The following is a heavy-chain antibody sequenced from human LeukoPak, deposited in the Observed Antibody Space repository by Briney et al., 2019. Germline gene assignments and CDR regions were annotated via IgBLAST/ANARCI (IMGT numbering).Heavy chain of an antibody. CDR2: IYHSGST. CDR1: GYSISSDYY. Sequence: PSETLSLTCTVSGYSISSDYYWGWIRQPPGKGLEWIGSIYHSGSTYYNPFLKSRVTISVDTSKNQFSLKLSSVTAADTAVYYCARAPMDLWTLIVVVPAAKLWGAWFDPWGQGTLVTVSS. CDR3: ARAPMDLWTLIVVVPAAKLWGAWFDP. D-gene: IGHD2-2*01. J-gene: IGHJ5*02. V-gene: IGHV4-38-2*02.